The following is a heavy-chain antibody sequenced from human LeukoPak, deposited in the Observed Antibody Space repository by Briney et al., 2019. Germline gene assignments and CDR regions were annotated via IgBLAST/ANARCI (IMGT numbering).Heavy chain of an antibody. D-gene: IGHD2-2*01. CDR3: ARASAIVVVPAAHNWFDP. CDR1: GYTFTGYY. Sequence: ASVKVSCKASGYTFTGYYMHWVRQAPGPALEWMGWINPNSGGTNYAQKFPGRVTMTRDTSISTAYMELSRLRSDDTAVYYCARASAIVVVPAAHNWFDPWGQGTLVTVSS. J-gene: IGHJ5*02. V-gene: IGHV1-2*02. CDR2: INPNSGGT.